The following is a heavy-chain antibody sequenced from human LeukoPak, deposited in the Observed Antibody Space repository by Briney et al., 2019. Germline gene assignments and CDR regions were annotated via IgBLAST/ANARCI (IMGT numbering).Heavy chain of an antibody. V-gene: IGHV3-48*03. CDR3: ARVWRIVARHGTFDI. CDR2: ISSSGSTI. J-gene: IGHJ3*02. CDR1: GFTFSSYE. D-gene: IGHD6-6*01. Sequence: QPGGSLILSCAASGFTFSSYEMIWVRQAPGKGLEWVSYISSSGSTIYYADSVKGRFTISRDNAKNSLYLQMNSLRAEDTAVYYCARVWRIVARHGTFDIWGQGTMVTVSS.